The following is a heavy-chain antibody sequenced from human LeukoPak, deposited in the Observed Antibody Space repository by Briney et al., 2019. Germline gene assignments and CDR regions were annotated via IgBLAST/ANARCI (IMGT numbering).Heavy chain of an antibody. CDR1: GYSFTSYW. D-gene: IGHD3-10*01. CDR2: IYPGDSDT. Sequence: GESLKISCKGSGYSFTSYWIGWVRQMPGKGLEWMGIIYPGDSDTRYSPSFQGRVTISADKSINTAYLQWSSLEASDTAMYYCARHIREGVIIIRGVVAVSGLDIWGQGTMVSVSS. CDR3: ARHIREGVIIIRGVVAVSGLDI. J-gene: IGHJ3*02. V-gene: IGHV5-51*01.